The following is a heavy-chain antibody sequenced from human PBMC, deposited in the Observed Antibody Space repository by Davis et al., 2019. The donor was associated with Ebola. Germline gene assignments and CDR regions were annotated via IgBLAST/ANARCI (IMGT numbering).Heavy chain of an antibody. CDR1: GYSFTSYW. J-gene: IGHJ4*02. V-gene: IGHV5-51*01. CDR2: IYPGDSDT. Sequence: GESLKISCAASGYSFTSYWIGWVRQMPGKGLEWMGIIYPGDSDTRYSPSFQGQVTISADKSISTAYLQWRSLKASDTAVYFCASPGISVTNSVDFWGQGTLVTVSS. CDR3: ASPGISVTNSVDF. D-gene: IGHD6-19*01.